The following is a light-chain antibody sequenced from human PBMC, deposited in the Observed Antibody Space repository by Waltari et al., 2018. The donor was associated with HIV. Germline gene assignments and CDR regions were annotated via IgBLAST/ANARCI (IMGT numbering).Light chain of an antibody. Sequence: EFVLTQSPGTLSLSPGARATLSCRASQSVTSSYLAWYQQKPGQAPRLLIYGASSRATGIPDRFSGSGSGTDFTLTISRLEPEDFAVYYCQRYGSSYTFGQGTKLEIK. CDR1: QSVTSSY. CDR3: QRYGSSYT. CDR2: GAS. J-gene: IGKJ2*01. V-gene: IGKV3-20*01.